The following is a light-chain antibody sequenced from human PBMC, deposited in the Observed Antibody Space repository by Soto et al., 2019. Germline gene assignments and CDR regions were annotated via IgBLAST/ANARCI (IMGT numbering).Light chain of an antibody. J-gene: IGKJ2*01. V-gene: IGKV3-20*01. CDR3: QQYGDFPYT. Sequence: EIVLTQSPGTLSLSPGERATLSCRASQSVANSYLAWHEQKPGQAPRLVIYATSKRASGIPDRFSGSGSGTDFTLTISKLEPEDFAVYYCQQYGDFPYTFGQGTKVDIK. CDR2: ATS. CDR1: QSVANSY.